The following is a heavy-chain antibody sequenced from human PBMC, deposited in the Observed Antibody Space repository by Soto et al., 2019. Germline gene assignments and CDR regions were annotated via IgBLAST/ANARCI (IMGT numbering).Heavy chain of an antibody. Sequence: EVQLVQSGAEVKKPGEALKISCQLLGDDFDMYWIAWVRQTPGRGLEWIGFIYAGDCETKYSSSFKGRVTMSVDKSTRTAYLQWRGLKASDTATYYCARHRSAIVATTDTLDIWGQGTKVTVSA. CDR3: ARHRSAIVATTDTLDI. V-gene: IGHV5-51*01. J-gene: IGHJ3*02. D-gene: IGHD1-26*01. CDR1: GDDFDMYW. CDR2: IYAGDCET.